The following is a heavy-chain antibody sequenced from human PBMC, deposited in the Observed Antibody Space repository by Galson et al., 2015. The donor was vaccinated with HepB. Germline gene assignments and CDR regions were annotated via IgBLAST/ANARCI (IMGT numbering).Heavy chain of an antibody. CDR3: ARSSSGWYQYFQH. Sequence: SLRLSCAASGFTFSSYSMNWVRQAPGKGLEWVSSISSSSSYIYYADSVKGRFTISRDNAKNSLYLQMNSLRAEDTAVYYCARSSSGWYQYFQHWGQGTLVTVSS. V-gene: IGHV3-21*01. D-gene: IGHD6-19*01. J-gene: IGHJ1*01. CDR2: ISSSSSYI. CDR1: GFTFSSYS.